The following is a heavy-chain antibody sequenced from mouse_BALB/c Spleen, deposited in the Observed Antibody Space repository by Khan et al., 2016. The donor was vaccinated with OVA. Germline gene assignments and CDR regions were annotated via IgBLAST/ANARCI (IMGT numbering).Heavy chain of an antibody. CDR1: GYTFTRYW. CDR3: ASHYDHYFDY. V-gene: IGHV1-87*01. Sequence: QVQLKESGAELARPGASVKLSCKASGYTFTRYWMLWVKQRPGQGLEWIGAIYPGDGDTRYTQKFKGKATLTADKSSSTAYMQLSSLASDDSEVYYCASHYDHYFDYWGQGTTLTVSS. CDR2: IYPGDGDT. J-gene: IGHJ2*01. D-gene: IGHD2-4*01.